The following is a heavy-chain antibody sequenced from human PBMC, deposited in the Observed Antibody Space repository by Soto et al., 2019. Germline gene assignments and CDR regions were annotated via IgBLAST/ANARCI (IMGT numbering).Heavy chain of an antibody. D-gene: IGHD3-9*01. CDR3: TTAFPITIFWRTLAIHDY. CDR2: IKSKTDGGTT. CDR1: GFTFSNAW. Sequence: GGSLRLSCAASGFTFSNAWMSWVRQAPGKGLEWVGRIKSKTDGGTTDYAAPVKGRFTISRDDSKNTLYLQMNSLKTEDTAVYYCTTAFPITIFWRTLAIHDYWGQGTLVTVSS. V-gene: IGHV3-15*01. J-gene: IGHJ4*02.